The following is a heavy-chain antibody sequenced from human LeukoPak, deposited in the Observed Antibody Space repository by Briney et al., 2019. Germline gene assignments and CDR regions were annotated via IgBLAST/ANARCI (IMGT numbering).Heavy chain of an antibody. CDR2: INHSGST. V-gene: IGHV4-34*01. D-gene: IGHD3-10*01. CDR3: ARGRGTLLLWFGEPPYYYYGMDV. J-gene: IGHJ6*02. CDR1: GGSFSGYY. Sequence: SETLSLTCAVYGGSFSGYYWSWIRQPPGKGLEWIGEINHSGSTNYNPSLKSRVTISVDTSKNQFSLKLSSVTAADTAVYYCARGRGTLLLWFGEPPYYYYGMDVWGQGTTVTVSS.